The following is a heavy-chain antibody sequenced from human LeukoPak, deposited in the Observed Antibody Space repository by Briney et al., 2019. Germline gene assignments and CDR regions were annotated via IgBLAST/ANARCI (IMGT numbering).Heavy chain of an antibody. Sequence: PGRSLRLSCAASGFTFSSYGMHWVRQAPGKGLEWVAVIWYDGSNKYYADSVKGRFTISRDNSKNTLYLQMNSLRAEDTAVYYRARGEGSSSGDYWGQGTLVTVSS. CDR2: IWYDGSNK. D-gene: IGHD6-6*01. CDR3: ARGEGSSSGDY. CDR1: GFTFSSYG. V-gene: IGHV3-33*01. J-gene: IGHJ4*02.